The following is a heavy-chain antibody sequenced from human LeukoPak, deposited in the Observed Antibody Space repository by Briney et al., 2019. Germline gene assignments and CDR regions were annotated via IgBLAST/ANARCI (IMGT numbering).Heavy chain of an antibody. CDR1: GGSISSSSYY. V-gene: IGHV4-39*01. Sequence: SETLSLTCTVSGGSISSSSYYWGWIRQPPGKGLGWIGSIYYSGSTYYNPSLKSRVTISVDTSKNQFSLKLSSVTAADTAVYYCARRGAAAGTGYNWFDPWGQGTLVTVSS. CDR3: ARRGAAAGTGYNWFDP. CDR2: IYYSGST. J-gene: IGHJ5*02. D-gene: IGHD6-13*01.